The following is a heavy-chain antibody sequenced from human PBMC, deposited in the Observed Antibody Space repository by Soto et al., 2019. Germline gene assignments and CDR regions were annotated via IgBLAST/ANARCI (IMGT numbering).Heavy chain of an antibody. CDR1: GASFSSYS. Sequence: EALSVFAEVHGASFSSYSWTRIRQPPGQGLEWIGEIKDRGTTNYNPSLKSRVTISLDTSKNQVSLKLRSVTAADTAVYYCARGDRPGTQIVVTAATSDYFDYWGHGNVVTVSS. V-gene: IGHV4-34*01. J-gene: IGHJ4*01. CDR3: ARGDRPGTQIVVTAATSDYFDY. CDR2: IKDRGTT. D-gene: IGHD2-21*02.